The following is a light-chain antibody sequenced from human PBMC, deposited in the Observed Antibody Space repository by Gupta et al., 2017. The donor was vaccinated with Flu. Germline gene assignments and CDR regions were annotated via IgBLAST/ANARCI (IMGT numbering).Light chain of an antibody. Sequence: IACRSSNGLGKSDGNTYLHWFQQKPGKAPRRLIYLASNLDSGVPDRFSGSGSGTDFTLNISRVEPEDVGIYFCIQGAHWPWTFGQGTKLEIK. CDR2: LAS. V-gene: IGKV2-30*01. CDR3: IQGAHWPWT. J-gene: IGKJ1*01. CDR1: NGLGKSDGNTY.